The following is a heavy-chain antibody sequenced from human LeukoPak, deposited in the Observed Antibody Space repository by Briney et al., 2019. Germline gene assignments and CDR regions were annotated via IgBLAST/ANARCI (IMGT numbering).Heavy chain of an antibody. Sequence: GRSLRLSCTASGFTFSSYGMHWVRQAPGKGLDWVAVVWSDGSTKYYGDSVKGRFTISRDNSKNTLYLQMNSLRAEDTAVYHCARGSYYYDSSAYYSPSYYFDYWGQGTLVTVSS. D-gene: IGHD3-22*01. CDR3: ARGSYYYDSSAYYSPSYYFDY. CDR2: VWSDGSTK. V-gene: IGHV3-33*01. CDR1: GFTFSSYG. J-gene: IGHJ4*02.